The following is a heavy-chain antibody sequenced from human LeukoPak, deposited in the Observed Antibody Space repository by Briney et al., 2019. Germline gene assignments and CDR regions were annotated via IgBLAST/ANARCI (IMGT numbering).Heavy chain of an antibody. J-gene: IGHJ4*02. CDR2: IYYSGST. V-gene: IGHV4-39*01. CDR1: GGSISSSSSY. Sequence: SETLSLTCTVSGGSISSSSSYWGWIRQPPGKGLEWIGSIYYSGSTYYNPSLKSRVTISVDTSKNQFSLKLSSVTAADTAVYYCARRTQWGQGTLVTVSS. CDR3: ARRTQ.